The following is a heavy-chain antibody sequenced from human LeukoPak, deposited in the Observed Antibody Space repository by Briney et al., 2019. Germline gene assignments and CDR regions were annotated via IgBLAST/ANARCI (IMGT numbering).Heavy chain of an antibody. V-gene: IGHV4-59*01. CDR3: ARDNFVVRGVTYSGMDV. Sequence: SETLSLTCTVSGGSISSYYWSWIRQPPGKGLEWIGYIYYSGSTNYNPSLKSRVTISVDTSKNQFSLKLSSVTAADTAVYYCARDNFVVRGVTYSGMDVWGQGTTVTVSS. D-gene: IGHD3-10*01. CDR2: IYYSGST. CDR1: GGSISSYY. J-gene: IGHJ6*02.